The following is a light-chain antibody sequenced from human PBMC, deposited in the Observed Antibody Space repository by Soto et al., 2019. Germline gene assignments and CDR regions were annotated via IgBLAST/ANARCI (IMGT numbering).Light chain of an antibody. V-gene: IGKV3-11*01. CDR2: GAS. CDR1: RSVSNY. Sequence: EIVLTQSPATLSLSPGESATLSCRASRSVSNYLARYQQKPGQAPRLLIYGASTRATGIPARFSGSGSGTEFTLTISSLEPEDFAVYYCQQRSNWPITFGQGTRLEI. J-gene: IGKJ5*01. CDR3: QQRSNWPIT.